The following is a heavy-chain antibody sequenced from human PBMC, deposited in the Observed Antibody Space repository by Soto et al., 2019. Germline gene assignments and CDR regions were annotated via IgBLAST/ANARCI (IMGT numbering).Heavy chain of an antibody. D-gene: IGHD6-13*01. CDR1: GGSFSGYY. J-gene: IGHJ4*02. V-gene: IGHV4-34*01. CDR2: INHSGST. CDR3: ARVRAETGAGTSYYFDY. Sequence: PWETLSLTCAVYGGSFSGYYWSWIRQPPGKGLEWIGEINHSGSTNYNPSLKSRVTISVDTSKNQFSLKLSSVTAADTAVYYCARVRAETGAGTSYYFDYWGQGTLVTVSS.